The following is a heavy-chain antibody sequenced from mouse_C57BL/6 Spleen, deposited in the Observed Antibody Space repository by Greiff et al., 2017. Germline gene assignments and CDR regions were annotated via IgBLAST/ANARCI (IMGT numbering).Heavy chain of an antibody. CDR2: IYIGNGYT. J-gene: IGHJ3*01. Sequence: EVKLMESGAELVRPGSSVKMSCKTSGYTFTSYGINWVKQRPGQGLEWIGYIYIGNGYTEYNEKFKGKATLTSDTSSSTAYMQLSSLTSEDSAIYFCARTSTAQATPFAYWGQGTLVTVSA. D-gene: IGHD3-2*02. CDR3: ARTSTAQATPFAY. CDR1: GYTFTSYG. V-gene: IGHV1-58*01.